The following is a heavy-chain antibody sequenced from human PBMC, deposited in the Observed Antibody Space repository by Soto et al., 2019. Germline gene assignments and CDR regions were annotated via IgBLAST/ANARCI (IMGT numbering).Heavy chain of an antibody. V-gene: IGHV1-69*13. Sequence: SVKVSCKASAGTFSSYAISWVRQAPGQGLEWMGGIIPIFGTANYAQKFQGRVTITADESTSTAYMELSSLRSEDTAVYYCASGLRYDFWSGYYPPYYYYGMDVWGQGTTVTDSS. J-gene: IGHJ6*02. CDR2: IIPIFGTA. CDR3: ASGLRYDFWSGYYPPYYYYGMDV. CDR1: AGTFSSYA. D-gene: IGHD3-3*01.